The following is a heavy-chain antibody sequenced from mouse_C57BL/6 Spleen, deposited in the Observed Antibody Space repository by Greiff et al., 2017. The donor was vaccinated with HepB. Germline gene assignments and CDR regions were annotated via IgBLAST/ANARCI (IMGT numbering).Heavy chain of an antibody. D-gene: IGHD1-1*01. CDR2: ISYDGSN. J-gene: IGHJ4*01. CDR1: GYSITSGYY. Sequence: DVQLQESGPGLVKPSQSLSLTCSVTGYSITSGYYWNWIRQFPGNKLEWMGYISYDGSNNYNPSLKNRISITRDTSKNQFFLKLNSVTTEDTATYYCARGYYYGSGAMDYWGQGTSVTVSS. V-gene: IGHV3-6*01. CDR3: ARGYYYGSGAMDY.